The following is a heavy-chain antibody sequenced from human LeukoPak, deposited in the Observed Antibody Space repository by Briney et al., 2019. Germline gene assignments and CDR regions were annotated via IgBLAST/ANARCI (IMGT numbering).Heavy chain of an antibody. D-gene: IGHD2-2*01. V-gene: IGHV3-30-3*01. CDR3: ARDYPSHQLPHAFDI. CDR1: GFTFSSYA. CDR2: ISYDGSNK. Sequence: PGGSLRLSCAASGFTFSSYAMHWVRQAPGKGLEWVAVISYDGSNKYYADSVKGRFTISRDNSKNTLYLQMNSLRAEDTAVYYCARDYPSHQLPHAFDIWGQGTMVTVSS. J-gene: IGHJ3*02.